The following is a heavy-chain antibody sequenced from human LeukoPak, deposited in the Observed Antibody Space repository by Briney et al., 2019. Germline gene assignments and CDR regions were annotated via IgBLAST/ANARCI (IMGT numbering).Heavy chain of an antibody. J-gene: IGHJ6*02. D-gene: IGHD1/OR15-1a*01. CDR3: ARETTQYYYYYGMDV. CDR2: ISYDGSNK. CDR1: GFTFSRYA. Sequence: GGSLRLSCAASGFTFSRYAMYWVRQAPGKGLEWVAVISYDGSNKYYADSVKGRFTISRDNSKNTLYLQMNSLRAEDTAVYYCARETTQYYYYYGMDVWGQGTTVTVSS. V-gene: IGHV3-30-3*01.